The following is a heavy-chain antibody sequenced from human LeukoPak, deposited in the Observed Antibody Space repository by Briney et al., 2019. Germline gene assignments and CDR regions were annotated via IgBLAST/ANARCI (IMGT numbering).Heavy chain of an antibody. Sequence: PGGSLRLSCAASGFSFSSYAMSWVHQAPGKGLEWVSSISAGGSDTYYADSVKGRFTFSRDNSKNTLYLQMNSLRAEDTAIYYCAKNGYSASWYLIFDYWGQGTLVTVSS. CDR3: AKNGYSASWYLIFDY. CDR1: GFSFSSYA. D-gene: IGHD6-13*01. CDR2: ISAGGSDT. J-gene: IGHJ4*02. V-gene: IGHV3-23*01.